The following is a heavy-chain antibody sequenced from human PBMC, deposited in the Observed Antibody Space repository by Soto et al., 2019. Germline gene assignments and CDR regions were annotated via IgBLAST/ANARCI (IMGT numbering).Heavy chain of an antibody. CDR3: AREGTEGLGSFEDCDY. Sequence: QVQLQESGPRLVKPSQTLSLTCTVSDASMSSGHYYWSWIRQPPGKGLEWLGYISYSGSTYYKPSLNSRLTMSLDTSKRQFFLELTSVTAADTAVYYCAREGTEGLGSFEDCDYWGQGILVTVSS. J-gene: IGHJ4*02. CDR2: ISYSGST. V-gene: IGHV4-30-4*01. CDR1: DASMSSGHYY. D-gene: IGHD3-10*01.